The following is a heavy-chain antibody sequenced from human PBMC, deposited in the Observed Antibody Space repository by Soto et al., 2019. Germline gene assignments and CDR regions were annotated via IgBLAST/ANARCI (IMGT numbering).Heavy chain of an antibody. CDR2: LYDVDGS. V-gene: IGHV3-53*01. D-gene: IGHD1-1*01. CDR3: ATWHEREPAYDV. Sequence: DVQLVESGGGLIQPGESLRLSCAAFGLTISGKKYVAWVRQAPGKGLEWVSALYDVDGSFYADSVKGRFTTSSDSSKTAVYLQMNDLRPDGTAVYYCATWHEREPAYDVWGQGTTVTVSS. J-gene: IGHJ3*01. CDR1: GLTISGKKY.